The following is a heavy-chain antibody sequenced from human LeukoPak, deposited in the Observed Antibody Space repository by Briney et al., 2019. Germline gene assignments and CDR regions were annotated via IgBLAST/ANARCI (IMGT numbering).Heavy chain of an antibody. CDR1: GGSIRSSYYY. Sequence: SETLSLTCTVSGGSIRSSYYYWGWIRQPPGKGLEWIGSIYDSGSTYYNPSLKSRVTISVDTSKNQFSLKLSSVTAADTAVYYCARGYYDFWSGYSDAFDIWGQGTMVTVSS. CDR2: IYDSGST. D-gene: IGHD3-3*01. V-gene: IGHV4-39*07. J-gene: IGHJ3*02. CDR3: ARGYYDFWSGYSDAFDI.